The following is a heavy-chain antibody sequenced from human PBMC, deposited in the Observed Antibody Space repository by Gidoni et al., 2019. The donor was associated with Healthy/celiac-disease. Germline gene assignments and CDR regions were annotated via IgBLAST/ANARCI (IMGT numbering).Heavy chain of an antibody. V-gene: IGHV3-30*18. D-gene: IGHD3-3*01. CDR3: AKDRLKFHYDFWSGYFAA. J-gene: IGHJ5*02. CDR1: GFTFSSYG. Sequence: QVQLVESGGGVVQPGRSLRLSCAASGFTFSSYGMHWVRQAPGKGLEWVAVISYDGSNKYYADSVKGRFTISRDNSKNTLYLQINSLRAEDTAVYYCAKDRLKFHYDFWSGYFAAWGQGTLVTVSS. CDR2: ISYDGSNK.